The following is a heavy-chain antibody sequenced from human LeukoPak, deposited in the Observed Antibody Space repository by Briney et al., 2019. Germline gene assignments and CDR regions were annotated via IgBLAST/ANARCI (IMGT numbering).Heavy chain of an antibody. V-gene: IGHV1-8*01. CDR1: GYTFTSYD. CDR3: ARGMEYQLQTYYYYGMDV. Sequence: ASVKVSCKASGYTFTSYDINWVRQATGQGLEWMGWMNPNSGNTGYAQKFQGRVTMTRNTSISTAYMELSSLRSEDTAVYYCARGMEYQLQTYYYYGMDVWGQGTTVTVSS. J-gene: IGHJ6*02. D-gene: IGHD2-2*01. CDR2: MNPNSGNT.